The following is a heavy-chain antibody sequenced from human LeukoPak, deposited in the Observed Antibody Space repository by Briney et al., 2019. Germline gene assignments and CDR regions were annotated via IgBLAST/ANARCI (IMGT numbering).Heavy chain of an antibody. D-gene: IGHD3-3*01. J-gene: IGHJ4*02. Sequence: GGSLRLSCAASGFTFSSYAMSWVRQAPGKGLEWVSAISGSGGSTYYADSVKGRITISRDNSKNTLYLQMNSLRAEDTAVYYCAKEMYYDFWSGYETFWGQGTLVTVSS. V-gene: IGHV3-23*01. CDR1: GFTFSSYA. CDR3: AKEMYYDFWSGYETF. CDR2: ISGSGGST.